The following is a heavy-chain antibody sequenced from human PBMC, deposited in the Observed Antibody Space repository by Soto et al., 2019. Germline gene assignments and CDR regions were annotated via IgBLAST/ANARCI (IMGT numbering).Heavy chain of an antibody. CDR2: ISSSSSDI. CDR3: ASLVAAPSSFSSYYYGMDV. D-gene: IGHD6-6*01. J-gene: IGHJ6*02. V-gene: IGHV3-21*01. CDR1: GFTFRSYT. Sequence: PGGSLRLSCAASGFTFRSYTMDWVRQAPGKGLEWVSSISSSSSDIYYADSVKGRFTVSRDNAKNSLYLQMNSLRAEDTAVYYCASLVAAPSSFSSYYYGMDVWGQGTTVTASS.